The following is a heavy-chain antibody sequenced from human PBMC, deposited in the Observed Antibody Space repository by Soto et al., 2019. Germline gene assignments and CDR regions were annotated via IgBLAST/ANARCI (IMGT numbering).Heavy chain of an antibody. CDR1: GFNFNTYA. CDR2: ISYDGGDK. CDR3: ARDKGYTADYYFDY. V-gene: IGHV3-30-3*01. Sequence: PGGSLRLSCAASGFNFNTYALHWVRQAPGKGLEWVAVISYDGGDKYYADSVQGRFTISRDNSKNTLYLQLNSLRIEDTAVYYCARDKGYTADYYFDYWGQGALVTVSS. J-gene: IGHJ4*02. D-gene: IGHD6-13*01.